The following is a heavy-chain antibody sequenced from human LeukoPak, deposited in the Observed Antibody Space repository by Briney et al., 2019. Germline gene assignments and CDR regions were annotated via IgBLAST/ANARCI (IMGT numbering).Heavy chain of an antibody. CDR1: GGSFSGYY. D-gene: IGHD1-26*01. J-gene: IGHJ4*02. Sequence: RTSETLSLTCAVYGGSFSGYYWSWIRQPPGKGLEWIGEINHSGSTNYNPSLKSRVTISVDTSKNQFSLKLSSVTAADTAVYYCARNGGSYGFDYWGQGTLVTVSS. CDR3: ARNGGSYGFDY. V-gene: IGHV4-34*01. CDR2: INHSGST.